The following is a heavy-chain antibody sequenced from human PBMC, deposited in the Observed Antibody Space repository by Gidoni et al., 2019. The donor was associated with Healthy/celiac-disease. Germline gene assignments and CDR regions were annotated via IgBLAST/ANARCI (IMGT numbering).Heavy chain of an antibody. CDR2: ISWNSGSI. V-gene: IGHV3-9*01. CDR1: GFTFDDYA. CDR3: AKDSYIAALDY. D-gene: IGHD6-6*01. Sequence: EVQLVESGGGLVQPGRSLRLSCAASGFTFDDYAMHWVRQAPGKGLEWVSGISWNSGSIGYADSVKGRFTISRDNAKNSLYLQMNSLRAEDTALYYCAKDSYIAALDYWGQGTLVTVSS. J-gene: IGHJ4*02.